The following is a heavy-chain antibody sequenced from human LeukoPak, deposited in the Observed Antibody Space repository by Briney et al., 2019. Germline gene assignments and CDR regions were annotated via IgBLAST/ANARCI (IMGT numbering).Heavy chain of an antibody. J-gene: IGHJ4*02. V-gene: IGHV3-21*01. D-gene: IGHD2-21*02. CDR1: GFSFSSYT. CDR3: ARDGRCGGDCYAS. CDR2: ISSSSSYI. Sequence: GGSLRLSCAASGFSFSSYTMNWVRHAPGKGLERVSIISSSSSYIYYADSVKGRFTISRDNAKNALYLQMNSLRVEDTAVYYCARDGRCGGDCYASWGQGTLVTVSS.